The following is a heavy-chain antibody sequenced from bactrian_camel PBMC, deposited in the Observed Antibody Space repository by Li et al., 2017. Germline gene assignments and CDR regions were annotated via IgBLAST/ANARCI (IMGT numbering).Heavy chain of an antibody. CDR1: GLSFDDHA. Sequence: QLVESGGGLVQPGGSLRLSCTASGLSFDDHAMGWYRLGPGNECELVSSISSDGSPYYLESVKGRFTISRDNAKNTVALQMNSLKSEDTALYYCAATGDSWGGDFGHWGQGTQVTVS. D-gene: IGHD5*01. V-gene: IGHV3S60*01. CDR2: ISSDGSP. J-gene: IGHJ6*01. CDR3: AATGDSWGGDFGH.